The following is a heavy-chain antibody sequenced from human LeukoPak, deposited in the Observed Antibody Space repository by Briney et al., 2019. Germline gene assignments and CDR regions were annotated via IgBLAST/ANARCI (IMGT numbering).Heavy chain of an antibody. Sequence: PGGSLRLSCAASGFTFSSYAMSWVRQTPGKGLEWVSAISGSGGSTYYADSVKGRFTISRDNSKNTLYPQMNSLRAEDTAVCYCAKYDSSGYYYDYFDYWGQGTLVTVSS. CDR1: GFTFSSYA. V-gene: IGHV3-23*01. CDR2: ISGSGGST. CDR3: AKYDSSGYYYDYFDY. D-gene: IGHD3-22*01. J-gene: IGHJ4*02.